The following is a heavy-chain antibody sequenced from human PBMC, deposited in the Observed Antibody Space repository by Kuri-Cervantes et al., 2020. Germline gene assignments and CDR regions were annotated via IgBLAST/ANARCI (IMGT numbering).Heavy chain of an antibody. J-gene: IGHJ4*02. V-gene: IGHV3-23*01. Sequence: GESLKISCAASGFTFSSYAMSWVRQAPGKGLEWVSGISGSAGTTYYADSVKGRFTISRDNSKNTLYLQMNSLRAEDTAVYYCARAGSDGFGFDYWGQGTLVTVSS. CDR3: ARAGSDGFGFDY. CDR1: GFTFSSYA. CDR2: ISGSAGTT. D-gene: IGHD3-16*01.